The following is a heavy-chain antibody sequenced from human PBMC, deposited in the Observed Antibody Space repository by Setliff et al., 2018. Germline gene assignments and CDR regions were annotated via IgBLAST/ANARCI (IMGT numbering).Heavy chain of an antibody. D-gene: IGHD2-15*01. J-gene: IGHJ4*02. CDR3: IVNMVRPVTGLDS. CDR2: INPNDGYT. V-gene: IGHV1-46*01. CDR1: GHSLTSNH. Sequence: GASVKVSCKASGHSLTSNHFHWGRQAPGKGLEWMGTINPNDGYTIYAPAFQGRVAMTTDTSTGTAYMELSGPTSADTAIYYCIVNMVRPVTGLDSWGPGTLVTSPQ.